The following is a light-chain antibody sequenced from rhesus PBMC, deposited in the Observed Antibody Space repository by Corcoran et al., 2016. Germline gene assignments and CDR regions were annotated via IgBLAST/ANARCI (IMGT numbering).Light chain of an antibody. Sequence: DIQMTQSPSSLSASVGDTVTIACRTSQDISNYLNWFQQKPGKAPKLLISSATTLQSGVPSRLSGSGTGTDITLTISSLQPEDFATYYCQQYKSYPYSFGQGTKVEIK. CDR1: QDISNY. J-gene: IGKJ2*01. V-gene: IGKV1-28*02. CDR3: QQYKSYPYS. CDR2: SAT.